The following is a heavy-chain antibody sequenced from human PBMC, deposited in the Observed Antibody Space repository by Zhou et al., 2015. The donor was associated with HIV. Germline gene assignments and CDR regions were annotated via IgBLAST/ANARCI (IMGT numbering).Heavy chain of an antibody. CDR2: VSFDGRSA. V-gene: IGHV3-74*01. Sequence: QLVESGGGLVRPGGSLRLSCTGSGFIFQNYVYHWVRHVPGKGLVWVSRVSFDGRSADYADAVQGRFTVSRDNSKKTLYLQMNHLRVEDSGIYHCTRVRLPGRHFDWLVSPVAYWGQGTQVTVSS. D-gene: IGHD3-9*01. J-gene: IGHJ4*02. CDR1: GFIFQNYV. CDR3: TRVRLPGRHFDWLVSPVAY.